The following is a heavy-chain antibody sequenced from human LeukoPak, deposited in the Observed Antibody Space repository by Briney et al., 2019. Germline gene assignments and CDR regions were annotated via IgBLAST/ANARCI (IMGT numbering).Heavy chain of an antibody. CDR1: GFTFSSYS. CDR3: ASAQYYYDIGGFNY. J-gene: IGHJ4*02. V-gene: IGHV3-21*01. Sequence: GGSLRPSCAASGFTFSSYSMNWVRQAPGKGLEWVSSISSSSSYIYYADSVKGRFTISRDNAKNSLYLQMNSLRAEDTALYYCASAQYYYDIGGFNYWGQGTLVTSPQ. D-gene: IGHD3-22*01. CDR2: ISSSSSYI.